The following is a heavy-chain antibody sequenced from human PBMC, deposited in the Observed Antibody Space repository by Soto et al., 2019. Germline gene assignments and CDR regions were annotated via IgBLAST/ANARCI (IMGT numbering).Heavy chain of an antibody. J-gene: IGHJ5*02. CDR2: IYSSGAT. Sequence: SETLSLTCTVSGGSIRSYYWSWIRQPAGKGLEWLGRIYSSGATNYNPSLKSRVTMSVDTSQNHFSLKLTSVTAADTAVYYCARGYCSGGSCYELEPWGQGILVTVSS. D-gene: IGHD2-15*01. V-gene: IGHV4-4*07. CDR1: GGSIRSYY. CDR3: ARGYCSGGSCYELEP.